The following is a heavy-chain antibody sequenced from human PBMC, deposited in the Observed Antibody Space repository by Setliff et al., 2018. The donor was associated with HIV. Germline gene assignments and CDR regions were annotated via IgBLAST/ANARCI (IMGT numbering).Heavy chain of an antibody. CDR1: GDSISSDSFF. CDR3: ARVSMVRRVIHYYNYGMDF. Sequence: PSETLSLTCTVSGDSISSDSFFWSWIRQPAGKGLEWIGRIYTSGGTNYNPSLKSRVTISIDTSKNQFSVKQTSVTAADTAVYYCARVSMVRRVIHYYNYGMDFWGQGTTVTVSS. D-gene: IGHD3-10*01. V-gene: IGHV4-61*02. J-gene: IGHJ6*02. CDR2: IYTSGGT.